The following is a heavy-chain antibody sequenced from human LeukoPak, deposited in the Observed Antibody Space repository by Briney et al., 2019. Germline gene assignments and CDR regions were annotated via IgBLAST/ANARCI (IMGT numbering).Heavy chain of an antibody. J-gene: IGHJ4*02. CDR2: IYYSGTT. CDR1: GGSISRYY. V-gene: IGHV4-59*01. D-gene: IGHD6-13*01. Sequence: SETLSLTCTVSGGSISRYYWSWIRQPPGKGLEWIGYIYYSGTTNYNPSLKSRVTISVDTSKNQFSLKLSSVTAADTAVYYCARGVYIAAAQYGYWGQGTLVSVSS. CDR3: ARGVYIAAAQYGY.